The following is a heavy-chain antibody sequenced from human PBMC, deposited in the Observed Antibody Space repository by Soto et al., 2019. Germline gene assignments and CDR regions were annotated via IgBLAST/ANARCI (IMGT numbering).Heavy chain of an antibody. J-gene: IGHJ4*02. CDR1: GDSVSSNSAA. CDR3: VSQRTSVLTQAYFDY. Sequence: PSQTLSLTCALSGDSVSSNSAAWNWIRQSPSRGLEWLGRTYYRSKWYNDYAVSVKSRITINPDTSKNQFSLNLNAVTASDTAVSFCVSQRTSVLTQAYFDYWGPGALVTVSS. D-gene: IGHD2-8*01. V-gene: IGHV6-1*01. CDR2: TYYRSKWYN.